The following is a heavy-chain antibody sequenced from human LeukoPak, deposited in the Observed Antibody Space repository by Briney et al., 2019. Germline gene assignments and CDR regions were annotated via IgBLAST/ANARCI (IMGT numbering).Heavy chain of an antibody. CDR2: IIPIFGTA. V-gene: IGHV1-69*13. Sequence: GASVKVSCKASGGTFSSYAISWVRQAPGQGLEWMGGIIPIFGTANYAQKFQGRVTITADESTSTAYMELSSLRSEDTAVYCCARESGGSYYYYYGMDVWGQGTTVTVSS. CDR1: GGTFSSYA. D-gene: IGHD1-26*01. J-gene: IGHJ6*02. CDR3: ARESGGSYYYYYGMDV.